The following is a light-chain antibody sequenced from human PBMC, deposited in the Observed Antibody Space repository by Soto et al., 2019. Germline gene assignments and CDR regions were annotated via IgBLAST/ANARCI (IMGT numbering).Light chain of an antibody. J-gene: IGKJ2*01. Sequence: DIQLTQSPSSLSASVGDRVTITCQASQDIKHYLNWYQQKPGKAPKHLIYDASTLEIGVPSRFSGSGSGTDFTFTITSLQPEDFETYDCQQYDHLYTFGQGTRLEIK. V-gene: IGKV1-33*01. CDR1: QDIKHY. CDR2: DAS. CDR3: QQYDHLYT.